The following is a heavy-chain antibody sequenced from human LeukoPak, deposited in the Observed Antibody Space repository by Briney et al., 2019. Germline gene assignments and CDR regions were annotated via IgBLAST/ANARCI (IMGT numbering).Heavy chain of an antibody. CDR3: ARSTYGDSAFDI. V-gene: IGHV4-59*08. Sequence: SETLSLTCTVSGGSITNYYWAWIRQPPGKGLEWIGNIYYTGGTKYNPSLRSRVTISVDPSKNQFSLKLSSVTAADTAMYYCARSTYGDSAFDIWGQGTMVTVSS. J-gene: IGHJ3*02. CDR1: GGSITNYY. CDR2: IYYTGGT. D-gene: IGHD3-10*01.